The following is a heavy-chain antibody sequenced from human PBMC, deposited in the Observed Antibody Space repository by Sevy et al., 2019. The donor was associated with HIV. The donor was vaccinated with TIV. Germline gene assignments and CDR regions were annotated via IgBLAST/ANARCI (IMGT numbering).Heavy chain of an antibody. CDR3: ARDKTRQDVAEYYFDY. D-gene: IGHD3-16*01. CDR1: GFTFSDYY. V-gene: IGHV3-11*01. J-gene: IGHJ4*02. Sequence: GGSLRLSCAASGFTFSDYYMSWIRQAPGKGLEWVSYISSSGSTIYYADSVKGRFTISRDNAKNSLYLQMNSLRAEDTAVYYCARDKTRQDVAEYYFDYWGQGTLVTVSS. CDR2: ISSSGSTI.